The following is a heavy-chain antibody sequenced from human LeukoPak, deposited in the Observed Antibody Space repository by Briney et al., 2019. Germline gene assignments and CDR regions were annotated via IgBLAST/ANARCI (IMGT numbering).Heavy chain of an antibody. Sequence: GGSLRLSCAASGFTVIDNYMSWVRQAPGKGLEWVSVIYSGRSAYYADSVKGRFTISRDNSKNTLYLQMNSLRAEDTAVYYCASRGYDSSGYYSEYFQHWGQGTLVTVSS. CDR2: IYSGRSA. D-gene: IGHD3-22*01. CDR1: GFTVIDNY. CDR3: ASRGYDSSGYYSEYFQH. V-gene: IGHV3-53*05. J-gene: IGHJ1*01.